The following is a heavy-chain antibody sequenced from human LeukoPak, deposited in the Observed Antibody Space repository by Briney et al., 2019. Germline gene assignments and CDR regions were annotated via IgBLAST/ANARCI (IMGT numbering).Heavy chain of an antibody. CDR1: GFSLSTNGVG. CDR2: IYWNDGK. D-gene: IGHD3-16*01. Sequence: SVPTLVNPXQTLTLTCTFSGFSLSTNGVGVGWIRQPPGKALEWLALIYWNDGKRYSPSLKSRLTLTRDTSRNRFGLTMTNMDPVDAGTYYCGHINAWGSYSLFDYWGQGTLVTVSS. V-gene: IGHV2-5*01. CDR3: GHINAWGSYSLFDY. J-gene: IGHJ4*02.